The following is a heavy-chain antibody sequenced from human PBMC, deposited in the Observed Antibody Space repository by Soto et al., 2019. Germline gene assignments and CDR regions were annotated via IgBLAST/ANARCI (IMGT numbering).Heavy chain of an antibody. CDR1: GFTFDDYA. J-gene: IGHJ3*02. D-gene: IGHD6-19*01. Sequence: GGSLRLSCAASGFTFDDYAMHWVRQAPGKGLEWVSGISWNSGSIGYADSVKGRFTISRDNAKNSLYLQMNSLRAEDTALYYCAKDMSVAGPPGGAFDIWGQGTMVTVSS. V-gene: IGHV3-9*01. CDR2: ISWNSGSI. CDR3: AKDMSVAGPPGGAFDI.